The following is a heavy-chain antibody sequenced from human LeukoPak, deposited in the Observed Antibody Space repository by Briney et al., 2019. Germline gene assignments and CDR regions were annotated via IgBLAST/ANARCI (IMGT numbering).Heavy chain of an antibody. V-gene: IGHV1-69*13. D-gene: IGHD5-12*01. CDR3: ARGGGYDWNYYYYYMDV. CDR1: GYTFTSYD. CDR2: IIPIFGTA. J-gene: IGHJ6*03. Sequence: ASVKVSCKASGYTFTSYDINWVRQAPGQGLEWMGGIIPIFGTANYAQKFQGRVTITADESTSTAYMELSSLRSEDTAVYYCARGGGYDWNYYYYYMDVWGKGTTVTISS.